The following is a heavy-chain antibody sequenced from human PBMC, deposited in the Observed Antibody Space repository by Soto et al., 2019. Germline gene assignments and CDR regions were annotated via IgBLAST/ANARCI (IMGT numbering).Heavy chain of an antibody. D-gene: IGHD6-13*01. V-gene: IGHV4-30-4*01. CDR3: ARGRQAAAGTD. Sequence: PSETLSLTCTVSGGSISSGDYYWSWIRQPPGKGLEWIGYIYYSGSTYYNQSLKSRVTISVDTSKNQFSLKLSSVTAADTAVYYCARGRQAAAGTDWGQGTLVTVSS. CDR2: IYYSGST. CDR1: GGSISSGDYY. J-gene: IGHJ4*02.